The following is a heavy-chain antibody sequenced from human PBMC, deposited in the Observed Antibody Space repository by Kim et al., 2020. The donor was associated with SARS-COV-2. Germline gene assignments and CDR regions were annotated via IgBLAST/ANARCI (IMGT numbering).Heavy chain of an antibody. Sequence: GGSLRLSCVASGFTFSTSPMGWVRQAPGKGLEWVSRISWDGTRTYYADSVKGRVTMSSDKSKNMLYLHMNSLRGEDTAVYYCAKGVINSGFDYWGQGTQVTVS. J-gene: IGHJ4*02. CDR2: ISWDGTRT. D-gene: IGHD1-26*01. CDR1: GFTFSTSP. V-gene: IGHV3-23*01. CDR3: AKGVINSGFDY.